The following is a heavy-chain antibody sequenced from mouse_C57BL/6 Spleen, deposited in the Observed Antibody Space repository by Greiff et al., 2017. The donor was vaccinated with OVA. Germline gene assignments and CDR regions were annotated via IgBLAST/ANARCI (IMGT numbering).Heavy chain of an antibody. CDR1: GYTFTDYY. D-gene: IGHD1-1*01. V-gene: IGHV1-26*01. Sequence: EVQLQQSGPELVKPGASVKISCKASGYTFTDYYMNWVKQSHGKSLEWIGDINPNNGGTSYNQKFKGKATLTVDKSSSTAYMGLRSLTSEDSAVYYCAVYYGSSHWYFDVWGTGTTVTVSS. CDR2: INPNNGGT. J-gene: IGHJ1*03. CDR3: AVYYGSSHWYFDV.